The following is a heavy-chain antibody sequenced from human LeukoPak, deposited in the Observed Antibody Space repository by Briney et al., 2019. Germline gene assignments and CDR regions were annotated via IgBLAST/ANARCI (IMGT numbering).Heavy chain of an antibody. CDR3: ARDSSMLRGPLVIYYFDF. Sequence: GGSLRLSCAASGFTFNNYAMHWVRQAPGKGLEWVAVISYDGSNKYYADSVKGRFTISRDNSKNTLYLQMNSLRADDTAVYYCARDSSMLRGPLVIYYFDFWGQGTLVTVSS. CDR2: ISYDGSNK. D-gene: IGHD3-10*01. V-gene: IGHV3-30*04. J-gene: IGHJ4*02. CDR1: GFTFNNYA.